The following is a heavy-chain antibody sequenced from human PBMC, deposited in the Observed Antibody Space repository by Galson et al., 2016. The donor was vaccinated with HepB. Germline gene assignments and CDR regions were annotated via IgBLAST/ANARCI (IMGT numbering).Heavy chain of an antibody. CDR2: MWYDGSNK. J-gene: IGHJ4*01. V-gene: IGHV3-33*01. D-gene: IGHD2/OR15-2a*01. Sequence: SLRLSCAASGFTFSSYGMHWVRQAPGKGLEWVALMWYDGSNKYSADSVKGRFTISRDNSKNTLYLQMNSLRAEDTAVYYCARGRALLSNGDLDYWGHGTQVTVSS. CDR3: ARGRALLSNGDLDY. CDR1: GFTFSSYG.